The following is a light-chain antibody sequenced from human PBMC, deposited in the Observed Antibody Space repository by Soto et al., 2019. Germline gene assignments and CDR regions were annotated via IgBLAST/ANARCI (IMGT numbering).Light chain of an antibody. Sequence: GARVTITCRASQSISSWLAWYKQKPGKAPKLLIYDASSLESGVPSRFSGSGSGTEFTLTISSLQPDDFATYYCQQYNSYPWTFGQGTKVEIK. CDR1: QSISSW. J-gene: IGKJ1*01. CDR2: DAS. CDR3: QQYNSYPWT. V-gene: IGKV1-5*01.